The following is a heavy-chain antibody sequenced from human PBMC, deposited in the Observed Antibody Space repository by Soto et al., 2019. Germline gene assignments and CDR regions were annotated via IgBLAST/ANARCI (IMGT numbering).Heavy chain of an antibody. CDR1: GGSISSYY. D-gene: IGHD5-12*01. CDR3: ARAGRDGYNFDY. Sequence: SETLSLTCTVSGGSISSYYWSWIRQPPGKGLEWIGYIYYSGSTNYNPSLKSRVTISVDTSKSQFSLELSSVTAADTAVYYCARAGRDGYNFDYWGQGTLVTVSS. CDR2: IYYSGST. V-gene: IGHV4-59*01. J-gene: IGHJ4*02.